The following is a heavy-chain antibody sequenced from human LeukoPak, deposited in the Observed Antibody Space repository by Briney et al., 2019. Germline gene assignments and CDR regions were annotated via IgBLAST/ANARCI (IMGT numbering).Heavy chain of an antibody. CDR3: ARRISYYYDSSGYYFDY. V-gene: IGHV5-51*01. Sequence: GESLNISCKGSGYSFTSYWIGWVRQMPGKGLEWMGIIYPGDSDTRYSPSFQGQVTISADKSISTAYLQWSSLKASDTAMYYCARRISYYYDSSGYYFDYWGQGTLVTVSS. CDR1: GYSFTSYW. CDR2: IYPGDSDT. D-gene: IGHD3-22*01. J-gene: IGHJ4*02.